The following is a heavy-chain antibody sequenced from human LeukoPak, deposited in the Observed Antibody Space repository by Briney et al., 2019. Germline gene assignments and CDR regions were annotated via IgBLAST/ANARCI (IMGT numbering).Heavy chain of an antibody. CDR3: AKARGEGYCSGGSCLAFDI. V-gene: IGHV1-69*05. CDR1: GGTFSSYA. D-gene: IGHD2-15*01. Sequence: GASVKVSCKASGGTFSSYAISWVRQAPGQGLEWMGGIIPIFGTANYAQKFQGRVTITTDESASTAYMEPSSLRSEDTAVYYCAKARGEGYCSGGSCLAFDIWGQGTMVTVSS. J-gene: IGHJ3*02. CDR2: IIPIFGTA.